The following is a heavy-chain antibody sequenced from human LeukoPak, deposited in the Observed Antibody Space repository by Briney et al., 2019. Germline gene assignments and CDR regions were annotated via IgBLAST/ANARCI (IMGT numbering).Heavy chain of an antibody. J-gene: IGHJ4*02. D-gene: IGHD3-22*01. Sequence: PSQTLSLTCTVSGGSISSGSYYWNWIRQPAGKGLEWIGRVHTTGSTNYNPSLKSRVTISVDTSENQFSLKLSSVTAADTAVYYCAREAGYYYDSSGYYALWGQGTLVTVSS. V-gene: IGHV4-61*02. CDR3: AREAGYYYDSSGYYAL. CDR2: VHTTGST. CDR1: GGSISSGSYY.